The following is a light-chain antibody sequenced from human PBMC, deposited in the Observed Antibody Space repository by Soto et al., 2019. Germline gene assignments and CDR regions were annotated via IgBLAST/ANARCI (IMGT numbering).Light chain of an antibody. J-gene: IGKJ1*01. Sequence: IVLTQSPATLSLSPGERATLSCRASQSVSSYLAWSQQKPGQAPRPVIYDASKRATGIPARFSGSGSGTDFTHNISGIVTDDFAVYYCQQLSDFCTVAQVTKV. CDR3: QQLSDFCT. CDR2: DAS. V-gene: IGKV3-11*01. CDR1: QSVSSY.